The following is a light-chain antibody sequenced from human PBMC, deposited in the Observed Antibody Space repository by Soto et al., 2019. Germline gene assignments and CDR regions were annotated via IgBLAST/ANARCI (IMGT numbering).Light chain of an antibody. CDR2: KAS. CDR1: QGIRND. J-gene: IGKJ1*01. CDR3: QQYNSYPGT. V-gene: IGKV1-17*01. Sequence: DIKMSQSPSSLSASVGDRVTITCRASQGIRNDLGWYQQKPGKAPKLLIYKASSLESGVPSRFSGSGSGTEFTLTISSLQPDDFATYYCQQYNSYPGTFGQGTKVDI.